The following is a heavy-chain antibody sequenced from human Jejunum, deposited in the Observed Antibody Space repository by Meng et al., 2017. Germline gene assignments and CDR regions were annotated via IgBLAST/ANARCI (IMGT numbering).Heavy chain of an antibody. CDR3: AIGGPGPRLLN. CDR2: INHNGSP. J-gene: IGHJ4*02. CDR1: GGSFSGYY. Sequence: QVQLKPWGAGLLKPSETLSLTCAVYGGSFSGYYWTWIRQPPGKGLEWIGEINHNGSPYYNPSLNNRVTMSVDTSKNRLSLKLSSVTAADTAVYYCAIGGPGPRLLNWGQGTLVTVSS. V-gene: IGHV4-34*01. D-gene: IGHD1-14*01.